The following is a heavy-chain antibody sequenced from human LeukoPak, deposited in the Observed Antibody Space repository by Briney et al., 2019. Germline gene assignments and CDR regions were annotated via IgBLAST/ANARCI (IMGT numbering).Heavy chain of an antibody. CDR3: ARGRNVVATSGYFDY. D-gene: IGHD5-12*01. J-gene: IGHJ4*02. CDR2: ISYDGDNK. Sequence: HPGGSLRLSCEASGFTFSSYAMHWVRQAPGKGLEWVAAISYDGDNKYYADSLKGRFTISRDNSKNTLYLQMNSLRAEDTAVYYCARGRNVVATSGYFDYWGQGTLVTVSS. CDR1: GFTFSSYA. V-gene: IGHV3-30-3*01.